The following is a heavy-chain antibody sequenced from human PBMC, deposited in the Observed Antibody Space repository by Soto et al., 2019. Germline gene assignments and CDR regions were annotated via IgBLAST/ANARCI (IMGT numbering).Heavy chain of an antibody. V-gene: IGHV3-21*01. CDR1: GFTFSRYS. Sequence: LRLSCAASGFTFSRYSMNWVRQAPGKGLEWVSSISSTTNYIYYADSMKGRFTVSRDNAKNSVYLDMSSLSAEDTAVYYCARESEDLTSNFDYWGQGTLVTVSS. CDR3: ARESEDLTSNFDY. CDR2: ISSTTNYI. J-gene: IGHJ4*02.